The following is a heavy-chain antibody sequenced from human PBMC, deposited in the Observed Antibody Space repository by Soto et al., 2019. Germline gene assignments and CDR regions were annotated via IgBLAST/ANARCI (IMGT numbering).Heavy chain of an antibody. J-gene: IGHJ4*02. CDR3: ARAPTTVTYFDY. CDR2: ISYDGSNR. CDR1: GFTFSSYA. V-gene: IGHV3-30-3*01. D-gene: IGHD4-17*01. Sequence: GGSLSLSCAASGFTFSSYAMHWVGQAPGKGLEWVAVISYDGSNRYYADSVKGRFTISRDNSKNTLYLQMNSLRAEDTAVYYCARAPTTVTYFDYWGQGTLVTVSS.